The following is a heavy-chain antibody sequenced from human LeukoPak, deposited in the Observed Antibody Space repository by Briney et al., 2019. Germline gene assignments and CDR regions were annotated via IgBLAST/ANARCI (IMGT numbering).Heavy chain of an antibody. CDR1: GFTFSSYG. V-gene: IGHV3-33*01. Sequence: GRSLRLSCAASGFTFSSYGMHWVRQAPGKGLEWVAVIWYDGSNKYYADSVKGRFTISRDNSKNTLYLQMNSLRAEDTAVYYCARDLLLTTTVTTALGYSGQGTLVTVSS. CDR3: ARDLLLTTTVTTALGY. CDR2: IWYDGSNK. J-gene: IGHJ4*02. D-gene: IGHD4-11*01.